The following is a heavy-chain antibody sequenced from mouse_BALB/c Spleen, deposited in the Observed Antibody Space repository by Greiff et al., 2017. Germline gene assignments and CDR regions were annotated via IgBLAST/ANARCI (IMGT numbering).Heavy chain of an antibody. CDR1: GYSFTGYF. V-gene: IGHV1-20*02. J-gene: IGHJ2*01. CDR3: ARYGWFDY. CDR2: INPYNGDT. Sequence: VQLQQSGPELVKPGASVKISCKASGYSFTGYFMNWVMQSHGKSLEWIGRINPYNGDTFYNQKFKGKATLTVDKSSSTAHMELRSLASEDSAVYYCARYGWFDYWGQGTTLTVSS. D-gene: IGHD1-1*02.